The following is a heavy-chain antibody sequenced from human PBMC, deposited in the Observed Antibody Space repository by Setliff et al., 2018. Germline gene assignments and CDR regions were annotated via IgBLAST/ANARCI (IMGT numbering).Heavy chain of an antibody. V-gene: IGHV4-38-2*02. Sequence: SETLSLTCTVSGYSISSGYYWGWIRQPPGKELEWIGEINHSGSTNYNPSLKSRVTISVDTSKNQFSLKLSSVTAADTALYYCTVYNTGSSKDHYWGQGTPVTVSS. CDR2: INHSGST. CDR3: TVYNTGSSKDHY. J-gene: IGHJ4*02. D-gene: IGHD2-8*02. CDR1: GYSISSGYY.